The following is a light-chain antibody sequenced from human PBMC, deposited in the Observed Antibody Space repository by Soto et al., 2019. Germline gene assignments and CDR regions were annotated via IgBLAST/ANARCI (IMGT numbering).Light chain of an antibody. CDR3: SSYAERNMGV. Sequence: QSLLTQPPSASGSPGQSVTISCTGTSSDVGGYNYVSWYQQHPGKAPKLMIYEVSKRPSGVPDRFSGSKSGNTASLTVSGLQAEDEADYYCSSYAERNMGVFGTGTKLTVL. J-gene: IGLJ1*01. CDR1: SSDVGGYNY. CDR2: EVS. V-gene: IGLV2-8*01.